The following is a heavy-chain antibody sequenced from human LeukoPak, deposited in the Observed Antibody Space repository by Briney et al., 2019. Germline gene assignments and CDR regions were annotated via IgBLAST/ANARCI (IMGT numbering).Heavy chain of an antibody. CDR3: AKPGWPRDAFDI. J-gene: IGHJ3*02. V-gene: IGHV4-34*01. Sequence: SETLSLTCAVYGGSFSGYYWSWIRQPPGKGLEWIGEINHSGSTNYNPSLKSRVTISVDTSKNQFTLKLSSVTAADTAVYHCAKPGWPRDAFDIWGQGTMVTVSS. D-gene: IGHD1-14*01. CDR2: INHSGST. CDR1: GGSFSGYY.